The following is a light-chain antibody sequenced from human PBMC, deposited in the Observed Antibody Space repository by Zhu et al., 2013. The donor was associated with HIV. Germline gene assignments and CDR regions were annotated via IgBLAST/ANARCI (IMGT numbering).Light chain of an antibody. CDR2: GAS. Sequence: EIVLMQSPGTLSLSPGERATLSCRASQTVDSNYLAWIEQKPGQAPRLLIYGASSRATGTPDRFSGSGSGTDFSLTISRLEPEDFVVYYCQQYAGSPITFGQGTRLEIK. CDR3: QQYAGSPIT. CDR1: QTVDSNY. J-gene: IGKJ5*01. V-gene: IGKV3-20*01.